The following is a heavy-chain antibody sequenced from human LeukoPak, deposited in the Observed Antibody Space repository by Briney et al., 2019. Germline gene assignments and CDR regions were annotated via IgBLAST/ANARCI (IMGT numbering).Heavy chain of an antibody. Sequence: ASVKVSCKASGYTFTSYGISWVRQAPGQGLEWMGWISAYNGNTNYAQKLQGRVTMTTDTSTSTAYMELRSLRSDDTAVYYCARVGVLPGYSSGWEGLYPDYWGQGTLVTVSS. D-gene: IGHD6-19*01. CDR3: ARVGVLPGYSSGWEGLYPDY. V-gene: IGHV1-18*01. CDR2: ISAYNGNT. CDR1: GYTFTSYG. J-gene: IGHJ4*02.